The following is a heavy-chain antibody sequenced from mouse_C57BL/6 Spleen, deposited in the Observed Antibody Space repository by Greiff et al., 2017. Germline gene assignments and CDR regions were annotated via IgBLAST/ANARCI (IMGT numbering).Heavy chain of an antibody. Sequence: QVQLKESGAELVRPGASVKLSWKASGYTFTDYYINWVKQRPGQGLEWIARIYPGSGNTYYNEKFKGKATLTAEKSSSTAYMQLSSLTSEDSAVYFCARKKGVEDYFDYWGQGTTLTVSS. CDR3: ARKKGVEDYFDY. D-gene: IGHD1-1*01. V-gene: IGHV1-76*01. CDR2: IYPGSGNT. J-gene: IGHJ2*01. CDR1: GYTFTDYY.